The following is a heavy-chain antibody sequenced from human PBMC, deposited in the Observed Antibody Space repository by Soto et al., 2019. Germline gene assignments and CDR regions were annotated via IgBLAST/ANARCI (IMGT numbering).Heavy chain of an antibody. Sequence: QVQLQESGPGLVKPSQTLSLTCTVSGGSISSGGYYWSWIRQHPGKGLAWIGYIYYSGSTYYNPSLKSRVTISVDTSKNQFSLKLSSVTAADTAVYYCARGRHYGGSAGFDPWGQGTLVTVSS. J-gene: IGHJ5*02. CDR2: IYYSGST. CDR3: ARGRHYGGSAGFDP. V-gene: IGHV4-31*03. D-gene: IGHD3-10*01. CDR1: GGSISSGGYY.